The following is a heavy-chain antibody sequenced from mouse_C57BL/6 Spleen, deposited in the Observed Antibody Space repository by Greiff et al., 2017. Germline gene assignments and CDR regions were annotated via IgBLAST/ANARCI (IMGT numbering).Heavy chain of an antibody. D-gene: IGHD2-5*01. Sequence: VQLQQSGAELVKPGASVKLSCKASGYTFTSYWMHWVKQRPGQGLEWIGMIHPNSGSTNYNEKFKSKATLTVDKSSSTAYMQLSSLTSEDSAVYYCARAYSNYYFDYWGQGTTLTVSS. CDR3: ARAYSNYYFDY. V-gene: IGHV1-64*01. J-gene: IGHJ2*01. CDR2: IHPNSGST. CDR1: GYTFTSYW.